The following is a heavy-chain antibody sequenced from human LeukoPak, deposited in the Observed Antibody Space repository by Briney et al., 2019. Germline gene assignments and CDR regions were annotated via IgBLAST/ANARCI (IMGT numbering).Heavy chain of an antibody. V-gene: IGHV1-3*01. D-gene: IGHD6-19*01. Sequence: ASVKVSCKASGYTFTSYAMHWVRQAPGQRLEWMGWINAGNGNTKYSQKFQGRVTITRDTSASTAYMELSSLRSEDTAVYCCARDQAYGIAVAGTYYYGMDVWGKGTTVTVSS. CDR3: ARDQAYGIAVAGTYYYGMDV. J-gene: IGHJ6*04. CDR2: INAGNGNT. CDR1: GYTFTSYA.